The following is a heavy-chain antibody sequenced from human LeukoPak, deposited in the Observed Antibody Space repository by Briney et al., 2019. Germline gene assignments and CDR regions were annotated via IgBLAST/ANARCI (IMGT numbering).Heavy chain of an antibody. J-gene: IGHJ4*02. CDR1: GSTFSDYY. CDR3: ARDFFGGYDYAGNGFDY. Sequence: GGSLRLSCAASGSTFSDYYMSWIRQAPGKGLEWVSYISSSGSTIYYADSVKGRFTISRDNAKNSLYLQMNSLRAEDAAVYYCARDFFGGYDYAGNGFDYWGQGTLVTVSS. D-gene: IGHD4-23*01. CDR2: ISSSGSTI. V-gene: IGHV3-11*04.